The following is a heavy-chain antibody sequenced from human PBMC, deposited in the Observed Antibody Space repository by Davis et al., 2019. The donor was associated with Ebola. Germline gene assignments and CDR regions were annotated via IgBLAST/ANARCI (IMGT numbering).Heavy chain of an antibody. J-gene: IGHJ5*02. CDR3: ARAWVVVAAWFDP. D-gene: IGHD2-15*01. V-gene: IGHV3-30-3*01. CDR2: ISYDGSNK. CDR1: GFTFSSYA. Sequence: GESLKISCAASGFTFSSYAMHWVRQAPGKGLEWVAVISYDGSNKYYADSVKGRFTISRDNSKNTLYLQMNSLRAEDTAVYYWARAWVVVAAWFDPWGQGTLVTVSS.